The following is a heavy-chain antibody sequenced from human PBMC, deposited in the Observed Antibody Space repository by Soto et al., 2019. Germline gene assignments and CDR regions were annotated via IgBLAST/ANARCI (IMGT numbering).Heavy chain of an antibody. Sequence: EVQLLESGGGLVQPGGSLRLSCAASGFTFSSYAMSWVRQAPGKGLEWVSAISGSGGSTYYSDSVKGRFTISRDNSKNTLYLQMNSLRAEDTAVYYCAKIGRFGVVIRGNYWGQGTLVTVSS. CDR1: GFTFSSYA. CDR2: ISGSGGST. CDR3: AKIGRFGVVIRGNY. D-gene: IGHD3-3*01. J-gene: IGHJ4*02. V-gene: IGHV3-23*01.